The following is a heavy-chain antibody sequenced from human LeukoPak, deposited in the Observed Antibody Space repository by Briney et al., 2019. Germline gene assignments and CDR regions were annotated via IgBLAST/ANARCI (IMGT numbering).Heavy chain of an antibody. Sequence: GGSLRLSCAASGFSFDDYAMHWVRQAPGKGLEWVSGIGWNGGGIVYADSVKGRFTISRDTSKNTLYLQMNSLRAEDTAVYYCARQSDYWGQGTLVTVSS. CDR3: ARQSDY. V-gene: IGHV3-9*01. CDR2: IGWNGGGI. CDR1: GFSFDDYA. J-gene: IGHJ4*02. D-gene: IGHD5-24*01.